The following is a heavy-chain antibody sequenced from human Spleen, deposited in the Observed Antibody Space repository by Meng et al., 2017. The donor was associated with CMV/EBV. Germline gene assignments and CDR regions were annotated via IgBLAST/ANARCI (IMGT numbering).Heavy chain of an antibody. J-gene: IGHJ5*02. CDR2: ITPILGGA. D-gene: IGHD3-9*01. V-gene: IGHV1-69*08. CDR3: ARVVTPLGKPHDEILEEGWFDP. CDR1: GGTFSTYT. Sequence: SVKVSCKASGGTFSTYTFSWVRQAPGQALEWMGKITPILGGAKYAQRFQGRVTITADKSTNTIYMDLSSLRSEDTAVYYCARVVTPLGKPHDEILEEGWFDPWGQGTLVTVSS.